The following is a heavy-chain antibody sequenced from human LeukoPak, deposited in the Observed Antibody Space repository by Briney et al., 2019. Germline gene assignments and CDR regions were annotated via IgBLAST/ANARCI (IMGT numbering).Heavy chain of an antibody. CDR3: ARDQGYCSSTSCPASDI. V-gene: IGHV1-18*01. D-gene: IGHD2-2*01. J-gene: IGHJ3*02. CDR1: GYTFTSYG. CDR2: ISAYNGNT. Sequence: ASVRVSCKASGYTFTSYGISWVRQAPGQGLEWMGWISAYNGNTNYAQKLQGRVTMTTDTSTSTAYMELRSLRSEDTAVYYCARDQGYCSSTSCPASDIWGQGTMVTVSS.